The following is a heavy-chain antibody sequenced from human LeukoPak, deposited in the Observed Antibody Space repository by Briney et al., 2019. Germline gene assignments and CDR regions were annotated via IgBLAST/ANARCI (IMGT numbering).Heavy chain of an antibody. Sequence: GGSLRLPCAASGFTFSDYYMNWIRQAPGKGLEWVSYISSSGSTKYYADSVKGRFTISRDNAKNSLYLQMNSLRVEDTAVYYCVRSGILTGYFAYWGQGTLVTVSS. CDR3: VRSGILTGYFAY. CDR2: ISSSGSTK. J-gene: IGHJ4*02. V-gene: IGHV3-11*01. CDR1: GFTFSDYY. D-gene: IGHD3-9*01.